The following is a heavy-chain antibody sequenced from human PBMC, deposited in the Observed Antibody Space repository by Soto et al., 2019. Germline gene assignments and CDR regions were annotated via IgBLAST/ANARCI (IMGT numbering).Heavy chain of an antibody. V-gene: IGHV4-30-4*01. D-gene: IGHD5-18*01. CDR3: ARGRGYSYGLDP. CDR2: ISYSGTT. Sequence: SETLSLTCTVSGDSISSINNYWSWIRQPPGEGLEWIGFISYSGTTSYSPSLKSRVAISLDTSKNQFSLSLNLVTAADTAVYYCARGRGYSYGLDPWGQGSLVTVSS. J-gene: IGHJ5*02. CDR1: GDSISSINNY.